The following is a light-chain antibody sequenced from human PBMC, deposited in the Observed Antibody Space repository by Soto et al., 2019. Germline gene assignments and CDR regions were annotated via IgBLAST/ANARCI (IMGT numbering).Light chain of an antibody. CDR3: QQRHNWPIT. CDR2: DTS. Sequence: EIVLTQSPATLSLSPGERATLSCRTSQTISGLLNWYQQRPGQAPRLLIYDTSNRATDIPARFSGSGSGTDFILTISSLDPEDFGVYFCQQRHNWPITFGQGTRLDSK. J-gene: IGKJ5*01. V-gene: IGKV3-11*01. CDR1: QTISGL.